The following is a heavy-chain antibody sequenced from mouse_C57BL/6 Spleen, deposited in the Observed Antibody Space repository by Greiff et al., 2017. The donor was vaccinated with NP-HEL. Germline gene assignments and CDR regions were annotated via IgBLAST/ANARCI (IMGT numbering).Heavy chain of an antibody. CDR2: IYPGDGDT. V-gene: IGHV1-82*01. J-gene: IGHJ1*03. CDR3: ARGDLRYFDV. Sequence: QVQLQQSGPELVKPGASVKISCKASGYAFSSSWMNWVKQRPGKGLEWIGRIYPGDGDTNYNGKFKGKATLTADKSSSTAYMQLSSLTSEDSAVYFCARGDLRYFDVWGTGTTVTVSS. D-gene: IGHD2-1*01. CDR1: GYAFSSSW.